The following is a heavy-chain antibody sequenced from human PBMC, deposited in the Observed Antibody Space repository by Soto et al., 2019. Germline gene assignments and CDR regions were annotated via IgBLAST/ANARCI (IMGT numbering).Heavy chain of an antibody. D-gene: IGHD1-26*01. CDR3: ARELTGSLVGGAFDI. Sequence: GGSLRLSCSASGFTFSSYGMHWGRQAPGKGLEWAAVIWNDGSNKYYADSVEGRFTISRDNSKNTLYLQMNSLRAEDTAVYYCARELTGSLVGGAFDIWGQGTMVTVSS. CDR2: IWNDGSNK. J-gene: IGHJ3*02. CDR1: GFTFSSYG. V-gene: IGHV3-33*01.